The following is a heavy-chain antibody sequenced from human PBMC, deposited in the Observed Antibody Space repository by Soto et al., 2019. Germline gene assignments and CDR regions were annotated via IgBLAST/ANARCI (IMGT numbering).Heavy chain of an antibody. D-gene: IGHD2-15*01. Sequence: GGSLRLSCAASGFTFSSYGMHWVRQAPGKGLEWVAVIWYDGSNKYYADSVKGRFTISRDNSKNTLYLQMNSLRAEDTAVYYCARDRRASIVVVVAANNGMDVWGQGTTVTVSS. J-gene: IGHJ6*02. V-gene: IGHV3-33*01. CDR3: ARDRRASIVVVVAANNGMDV. CDR2: IWYDGSNK. CDR1: GFTFSSYG.